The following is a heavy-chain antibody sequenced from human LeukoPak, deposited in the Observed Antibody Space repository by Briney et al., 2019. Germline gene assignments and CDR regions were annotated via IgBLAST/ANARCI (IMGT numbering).Heavy chain of an antibody. CDR2: LNDDGSTT. J-gene: IGHJ4*02. CDR1: GFTFSGSW. CDR3: ARALGSPLDF. D-gene: IGHD1-26*01. V-gene: IGHV3-74*01. Sequence: PGGSLRLSCAASGFTFSGSWMHWVRQSPGKGLVWVSRLNDDGSTTTYADSVKGRFTISRGNAKNTLYLQMNSLRAEDTAVYYCARALGSPLDFWGQGTLVTVSS.